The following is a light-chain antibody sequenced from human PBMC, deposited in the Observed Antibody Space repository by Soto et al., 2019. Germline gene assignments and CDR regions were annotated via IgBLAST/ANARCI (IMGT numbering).Light chain of an antibody. J-gene: IGKJ1*01. CDR2: SAS. Sequence: DIQMTQSPSSVSASVGDRVTITCRASQAISTWLAWYQQNPGKAPKLLIYSASNLQSGVPSRFRGSGSGTDFTLTISSLQPEDFATYYCQQANSFPRTVGQGTKVEIK. CDR3: QQANSFPRT. CDR1: QAISTW. V-gene: IGKV1D-12*01.